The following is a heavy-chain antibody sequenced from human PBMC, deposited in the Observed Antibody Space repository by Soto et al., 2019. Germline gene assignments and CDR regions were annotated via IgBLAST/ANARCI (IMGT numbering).Heavy chain of an antibody. D-gene: IGHD3-22*01. CDR1: GFTFSSYS. J-gene: IGHJ4*02. Sequence: GESLKISCAASGFTFSSYSMNWVRQAPGKGLEWVSSISSSSSYIYYADSVKGRFTISRDNAKNSLYLQMNSLRAEDTAVYYCARSAEYYYDSSGYYIDYWGQGTLVTVSS. V-gene: IGHV3-21*01. CDR2: ISSSSSYI. CDR3: ARSAEYYYDSSGYYIDY.